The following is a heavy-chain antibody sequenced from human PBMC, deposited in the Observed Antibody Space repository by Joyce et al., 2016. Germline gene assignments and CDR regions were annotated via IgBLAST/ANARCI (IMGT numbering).Heavy chain of an antibody. Sequence: QVQLVQSGAEVKKPGASVRVSCKVSGYTLTELSIQWGRQAPGKGLEWRGGVDPEDGETVYAQKFQGRVAMTEDTSTDTAYMELSSLRSDDTAIYYCATAPPYDFWTGYRIEGPFYYMDVWGKGTTITVSS. J-gene: IGHJ6*03. CDR1: GYTLTELS. CDR2: VDPEDGET. V-gene: IGHV1-24*01. D-gene: IGHD3-3*01. CDR3: ATAPPYDFWTGYRIEGPFYYMDV.